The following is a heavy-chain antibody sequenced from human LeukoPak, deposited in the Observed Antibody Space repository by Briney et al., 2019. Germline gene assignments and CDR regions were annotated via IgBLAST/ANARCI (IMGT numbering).Heavy chain of an antibody. V-gene: IGHV1-8*01. CDR2: MNPNSGNT. CDR3: ARGGTLVQGVTILSGMDV. Sequence: ASVKVSCKTSGDTFTSYDINWVRQAPGQGLEWMGWMNPNSGNTNYAQKFQGRVTLTSDTSISTAYMELSSLRSEDTAVYYCARGGTLVQGVTILSGMDVWGQGTTVTVSS. J-gene: IGHJ6*01. CDR1: GDTFTSYD. D-gene: IGHD3-10*01.